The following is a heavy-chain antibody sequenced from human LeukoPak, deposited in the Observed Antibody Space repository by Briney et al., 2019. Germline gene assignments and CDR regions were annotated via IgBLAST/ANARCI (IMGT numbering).Heavy chain of an antibody. CDR2: ISWNSGSI. D-gene: IGHD6-19*01. J-gene: IGHJ4*02. Sequence: SGGSLRLSCAASGFTFDDYAMHWVRQAPGKGLEWVSGISWNSGSIGYADSVKGRFTISRDNAKNSLYLQMNSLRAEDTAVYYCTRRAGIAVADTSIFDYWGQGALVTVSS. CDR3: TRRAGIAVADTSIFDY. CDR1: GFTFDDYA. V-gene: IGHV3-9*01.